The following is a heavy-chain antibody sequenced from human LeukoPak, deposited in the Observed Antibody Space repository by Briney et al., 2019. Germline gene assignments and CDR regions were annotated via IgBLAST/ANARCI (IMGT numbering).Heavy chain of an antibody. D-gene: IGHD3-10*01. CDR1: GFTFSSYD. V-gene: IGHV3-30*02. CDR2: IRDDGSNK. J-gene: IGHJ4*02. Sequence: GGSLRLSCAASGFTFSSYDMHWVRQAPGKGPEWVAFIRDDGSNKYYADSVKGRFTISRDISKNTLYPQMNSLRADDTAVYYCAKDRRDVLLWFGPADWGQGTLVTVSS. CDR3: AKDRRDVLLWFGPAD.